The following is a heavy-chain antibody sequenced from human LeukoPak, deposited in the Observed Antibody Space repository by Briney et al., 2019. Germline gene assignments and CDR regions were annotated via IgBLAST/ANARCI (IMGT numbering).Heavy chain of an antibody. Sequence: PGGSLRLSCAASGFTFSAFSMNWVRQAPGKGLEWVSYISSSSSTIYYADSVKGRFTISRDNAKNSLYLQMNSLRAEDTAVYYCARLGGYYDSSGYYYVGYFQHWGQGTLVAVSS. J-gene: IGHJ1*01. CDR1: GFTFSAFS. CDR2: ISSSSSTI. D-gene: IGHD3-22*01. V-gene: IGHV3-48*01. CDR3: ARLGGYYDSSGYYYVGYFQH.